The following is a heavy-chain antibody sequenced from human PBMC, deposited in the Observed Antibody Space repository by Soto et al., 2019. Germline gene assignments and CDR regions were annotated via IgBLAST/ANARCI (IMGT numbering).Heavy chain of an antibody. V-gene: IGHV4-59*08. CDR3: ASFGIAVAGFT. Sequence: SETLSLTCTVSGGSISSYYWSWIRQPPGKGLEWIGYIYYSGSTNYNPSLKSRVTISVDTSKNQFSMKLSSVTAADTAVYYCASFGIAVAGFTWGQGTMVTVSS. CDR2: IYYSGST. D-gene: IGHD6-19*01. J-gene: IGHJ3*01. CDR1: GGSISSYY.